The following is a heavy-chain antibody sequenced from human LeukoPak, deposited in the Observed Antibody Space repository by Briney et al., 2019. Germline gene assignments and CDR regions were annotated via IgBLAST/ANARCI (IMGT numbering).Heavy chain of an antibody. CDR1: GFTFDYYG. D-gene: IGHD6-13*01. CDR2: INWSGGRT. J-gene: IGHJ3*01. V-gene: IGHV3-20*04. Sequence: GGSLRLSCVASGFTFDYYGMNWVRQVPGKGLEWVSGINWSGGRTSYADSVKGRFTISRDNAKNSLYLQMHSLRAEDTALYYCARESSSSWRDAFDFWGRGTMVAVSS. CDR3: ARESSSSWRDAFDF.